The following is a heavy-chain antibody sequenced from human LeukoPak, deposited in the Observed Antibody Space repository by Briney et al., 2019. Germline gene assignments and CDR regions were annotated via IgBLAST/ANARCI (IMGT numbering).Heavy chain of an antibody. V-gene: IGHV4-4*02. CDR1: GDSISSSYW. CDR2: IYQSGST. J-gene: IGHJ2*01. Sequence: SETLSLTCDVSGDSISSSYWWTWVRQPPGKGLEWIGEIYQSGSTNYNPSLKSRVTISVDTSKNQFSLKLSSVTAADTAVYYCARVYYSNSYDYWYFDLWGRGTLVTVSS. D-gene: IGHD6-13*01. CDR3: ARVYYSNSYDYWYFDL.